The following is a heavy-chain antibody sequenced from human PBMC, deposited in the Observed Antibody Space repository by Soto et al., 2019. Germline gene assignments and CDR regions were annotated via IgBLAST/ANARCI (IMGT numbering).Heavy chain of an antibody. V-gene: IGHV4-30-2*01. CDR3: ASGVRGYGYSYYYYGMDV. Sequence: SETLSLTCAVSGGSISSGGYSWSWIRQPPGKGLEWIGEINHSGSTNYNPSLKSRVTISVDTSKNQFSLKLSSVTAADTAVYYCASGVRGYGYSYYYYGMDVWGQGTTVTVSS. CDR2: INHSGST. J-gene: IGHJ6*02. D-gene: IGHD5-18*01. CDR1: GGSISSGGYS.